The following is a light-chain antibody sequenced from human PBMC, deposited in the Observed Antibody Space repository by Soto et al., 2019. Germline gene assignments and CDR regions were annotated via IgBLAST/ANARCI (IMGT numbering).Light chain of an antibody. J-gene: IGKJ1*01. V-gene: IGKV1-5*01. CDR2: DAS. CDR1: QSIRRW. Sequence: DIQMTQSPSMLSASVGDRVTIACRASQSIRRWLAWYQQKPGKAPKLLIFDASTLESGVPSRFSGRGSETEFTLTISSLQPDDFATYYCQQYNSYSPVTFGQGTKVEI. CDR3: QQYNSYSPVT.